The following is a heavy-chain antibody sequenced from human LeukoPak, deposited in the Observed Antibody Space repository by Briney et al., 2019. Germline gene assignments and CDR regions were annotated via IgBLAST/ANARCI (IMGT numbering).Heavy chain of an antibody. V-gene: IGHV3-23*01. CDR1: GFTFRTSA. Sequence: GGSLRLSCAASGFTFRTSAMNWVRQAPGKGLEWLCGISGSGNGTYYVDSVKGRFTIPRDNSQNMVYLLMNSLTVEDAATYYCAKRTMSAFDSWGQGTLLIVSS. CDR3: AKRTMSAFDS. CDR2: ISGSGNGT. J-gene: IGHJ4*02.